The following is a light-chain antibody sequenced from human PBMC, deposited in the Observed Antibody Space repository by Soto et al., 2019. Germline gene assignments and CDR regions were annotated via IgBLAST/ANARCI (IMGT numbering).Light chain of an antibody. J-gene: IGLJ1*01. CDR3: SSYAPSNNLGV. CDR2: EVS. Sequence: QSDLTQPPSASGSPGQSVTISCTGTSSDCGGYNSVSWYQHHPGKAPKLIIYEVSKRPSGVPDRFSGSKSGNTASLTVSGLQAEDEADYYCSSYAPSNNLGVFGTGTKVTVL. CDR1: SSDCGGYNS. V-gene: IGLV2-8*01.